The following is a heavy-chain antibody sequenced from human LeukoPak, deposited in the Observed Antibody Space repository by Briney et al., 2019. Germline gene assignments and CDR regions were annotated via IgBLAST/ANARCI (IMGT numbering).Heavy chain of an antibody. CDR1: GGSISSSSYY. D-gene: IGHD1-20*01. Sequence: SETLSLTCTVSGGSISSSSYYWGWIRQPPGKGLEWIGSIYYSGSTYYNPSLKSRVTISVDTSKNQFSLKLSSVTAADTAVYYCARIYNWNPDYWGQGTLVTVSS. V-gene: IGHV4-39*07. CDR3: ARIYNWNPDY. CDR2: IYYSGST. J-gene: IGHJ4*02.